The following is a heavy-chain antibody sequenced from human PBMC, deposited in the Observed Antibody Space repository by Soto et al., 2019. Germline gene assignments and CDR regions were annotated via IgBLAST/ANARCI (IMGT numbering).Heavy chain of an antibody. Sequence: QVQLVQSGAEVKKPGASVKVSCKASGYTFTSYGISWVRQAPGQGLEWMGWISAYNGNTNYAQKLQGRVTMTTDTCTSRADVERRSLRADDASVYYCAREDPPVVNWGQGTLVTVSS. CDR1: GYTFTSYG. V-gene: IGHV1-18*01. J-gene: IGHJ4*02. CDR2: ISAYNGNT. CDR3: AREDPPVVN.